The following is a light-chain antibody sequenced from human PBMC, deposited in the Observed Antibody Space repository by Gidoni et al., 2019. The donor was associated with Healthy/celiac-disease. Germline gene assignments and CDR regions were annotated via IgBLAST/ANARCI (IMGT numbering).Light chain of an antibody. Sequence: EIVLTQSPATLSLSPGERATLPCRASQSVSTYLAWYQQKPGQAPRLLIYDASNRASGIPARFSGSGSGTDFTLTISSLEPEDFAVYYCQQRSNWPRTFGQGTKLEIK. CDR3: QQRSNWPRT. J-gene: IGKJ2*02. CDR1: QSVSTY. V-gene: IGKV3-11*01. CDR2: DAS.